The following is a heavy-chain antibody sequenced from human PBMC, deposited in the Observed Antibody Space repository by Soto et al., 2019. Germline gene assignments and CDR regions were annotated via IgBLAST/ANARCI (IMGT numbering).Heavy chain of an antibody. V-gene: IGHV1-69*14. CDR3: ARGCSGGRCYPWEGFEL. J-gene: IGHJ3*01. CDR1: GGTFSNYA. D-gene: IGHD2-15*01. CDR2: ILPIFATA. Sequence: QVQLVQSGAEVKKPGSSVKVSCKASGGTFSNYAINWVRQAPGQGPEWMGGILPIFATANYAQKFQARVTIIADKSTSTADLELRSLRFEDTAVYFCARGCSGGRCYPWEGFELWGQGTMVTVSS.